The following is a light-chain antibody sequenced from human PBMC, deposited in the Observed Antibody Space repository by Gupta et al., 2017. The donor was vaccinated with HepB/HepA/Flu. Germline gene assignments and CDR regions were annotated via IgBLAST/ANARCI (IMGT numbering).Light chain of an antibody. CDR1: SSDVGSYNL. Sequence: QSALTQPASVSGSPGQSVPISRTGTSSDVGSYNLVSWYQQHPGKAPKLMIYEVSKRPSGVSHRFSGSKSGNTASLTISGLQAEDEADYYCCSYAGSSTLVFGGGTKLTVL. V-gene: IGLV2-23*02. J-gene: IGLJ3*02. CDR2: EVS. CDR3: CSYAGSSTLV.